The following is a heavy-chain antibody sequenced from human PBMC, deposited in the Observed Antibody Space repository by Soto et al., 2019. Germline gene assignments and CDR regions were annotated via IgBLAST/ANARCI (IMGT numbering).Heavy chain of an antibody. V-gene: IGHV5-51*01. J-gene: IGHJ5*02. CDR2: IYPGDSDS. CDR1: GYNFATYW. CDR3: ARHGFYGDYASNYFDP. Sequence: ECLKTSFEGFGYNFATYWIAWVRQMPGKGLEYMGIIYPGDSDSRYSPSFQGQVTFSADKSISTAYMQWSSLKASDTATYYCARHGFYGDYASNYFDPWGQGTLVTVSS. D-gene: IGHD4-17*01.